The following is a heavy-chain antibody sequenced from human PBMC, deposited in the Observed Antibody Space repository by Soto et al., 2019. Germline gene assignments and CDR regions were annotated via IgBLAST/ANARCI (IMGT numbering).Heavy chain of an antibody. CDR2: ISAYNGNT. CDR1: GYTFTSYG. CDR3: ARARYYDFWSGYPALWAGGDRYYYYYGMDV. Sequence: ASVKVSCKASGYTFTSYGISWVRQAPGQGLEWMGWISAYNGNTNYAQKLQGRVTMTTDTSTSTAYMELRSLRSDDTAVYYCARARYYDFWSGYPALWAGGDRYYYYYGMDVWGQGTTVTVYS. D-gene: IGHD3-3*01. J-gene: IGHJ6*02. V-gene: IGHV1-18*01.